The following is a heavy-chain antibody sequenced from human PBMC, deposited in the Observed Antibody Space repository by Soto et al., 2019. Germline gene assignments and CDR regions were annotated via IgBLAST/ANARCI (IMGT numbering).Heavy chain of an antibody. CDR1: GGSISSGGYY. CDR3: ARRYGGNFDY. D-gene: IGHD1-26*01. V-gene: IGHV4-61*08. J-gene: IGHJ4*02. Sequence: SETLSLTCTVSGGSISSGGYYWSWIRQHPGKGLEWIGYIYYSGSTNYNPSLKSRVTISVDTSKNQFSLKLTSATAADTAVYYCARRYGGNFDYWGQGTLVTVSS. CDR2: IYYSGST.